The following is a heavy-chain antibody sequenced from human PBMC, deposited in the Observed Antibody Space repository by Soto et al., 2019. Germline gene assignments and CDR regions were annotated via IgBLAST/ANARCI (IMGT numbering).Heavy chain of an antibody. Sequence: EVQLVESGGGLVQPGGSLRLSCAASGVTVSSNYMSWVRQAPGKGLEWVSVIYSGGSTYYADSVKGRFTISRDNSKNTLYLQMTSLRAEDPAVYYCARNGYNYGGGYFDYWGQGTLVTVSS. J-gene: IGHJ4*02. V-gene: IGHV3-66*01. CDR1: GVTVSSNY. CDR3: ARNGYNYGGGYFDY. CDR2: IYSGGST. D-gene: IGHD5-18*01.